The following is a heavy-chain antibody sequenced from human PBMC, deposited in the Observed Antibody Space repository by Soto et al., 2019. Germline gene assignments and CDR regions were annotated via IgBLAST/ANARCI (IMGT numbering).Heavy chain of an antibody. CDR2: IIPIFGTA. CDR1: GGTFSRYA. V-gene: IGHV1-69*01. J-gene: IGHJ6*02. D-gene: IGHD6-13*01. CDR3: ARAGIAAAGARYYYGMDV. Sequence: VQLVQSGAEVKKPGSSVTVSCTASGGTFSRYAISWVRQAPGRGLALLGGIIPIFGTANSAQKFPGRVSITVDESTSTAYMELSSLRSDDTSVYYFARAGIAAAGARYYYGMDVWGQGTTVSVSS.